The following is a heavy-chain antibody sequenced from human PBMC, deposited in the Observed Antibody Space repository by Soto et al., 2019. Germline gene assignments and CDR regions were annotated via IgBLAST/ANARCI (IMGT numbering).Heavy chain of an antibody. Sequence: GGSLRLSCAASGFTFSSYAMSWVRQAPGKGLEWVSAISGSGGSTYYADSVKGRFTISRDNSKNTLYLQMNSLRAEDTAVYYCAKAGPYCSSTSCPTYGMDVWGQGTTVTVSS. CDR3: AKAGPYCSSTSCPTYGMDV. D-gene: IGHD2-2*01. CDR2: ISGSGGST. V-gene: IGHV3-23*01. J-gene: IGHJ6*02. CDR1: GFTFSSYA.